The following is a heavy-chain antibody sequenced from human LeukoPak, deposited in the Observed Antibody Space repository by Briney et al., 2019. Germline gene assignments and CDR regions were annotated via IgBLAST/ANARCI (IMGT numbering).Heavy chain of an antibody. J-gene: IGHJ6*03. CDR1: GYTFTGYY. CDR3: ARLRGYSYGYQKYYYYMDV. V-gene: IGHV1-2*02. CDR2: FNPDSGGT. D-gene: IGHD5-18*01. Sequence: ASVKVSCKASGYTFTGYYMHWVRQAPGQGLEWMGWFNPDSGGTNYAQKFQGRVTMTRDTSISTAYMGLSRLRSDDTAVYYCARLRGYSYGYQKYYYYMDVWGKGITVTVSS.